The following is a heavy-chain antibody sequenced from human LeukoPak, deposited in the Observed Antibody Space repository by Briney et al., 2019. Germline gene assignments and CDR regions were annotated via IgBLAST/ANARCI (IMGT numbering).Heavy chain of an antibody. CDR1: GYTRTELS. V-gene: IGHV1-24*01. CDR3: ATDLYGSGSYYFDY. J-gene: IGHJ4*02. CDR2: FDPEDGET. D-gene: IGHD3-10*01. Sequence: GASVKVSCKVSGYTRTELSMHWVRQAPGKGLEWMGGFDPEDGETIYAQKFQGRVTMTEDTSTDTAYMELSSLRSEDTAVYYCATDLYGSGSYYFDYWGQGTLVTVSS.